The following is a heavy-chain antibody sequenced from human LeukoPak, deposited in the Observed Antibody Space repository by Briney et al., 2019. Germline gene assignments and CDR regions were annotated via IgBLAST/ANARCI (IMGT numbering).Heavy chain of an antibody. V-gene: IGHV4-30-2*01. D-gene: IGHD2-2*02. CDR2: IYHSGST. CDR3: ASGLPAAISGTHDAFDI. J-gene: IGHJ3*02. CDR1: GGSISSGGYS. Sequence: SETLSLTCTASGGSISSGGYSWSWIRQPPGKGLEWIGYIYHSGSTYYNPSLKSRVTISVDRSKNQFSLKLSSVTAADTAVYYCASGLPAAISGTHDAFDIWGQGTMVTVSS.